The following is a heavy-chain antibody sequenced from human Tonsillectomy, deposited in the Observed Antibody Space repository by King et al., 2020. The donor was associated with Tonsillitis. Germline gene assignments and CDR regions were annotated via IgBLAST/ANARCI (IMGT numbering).Heavy chain of an antibody. J-gene: IGHJ5*02. Sequence: QVQLQQWGAGLLKPSETLSLTCAVYDGPFSDPYWSWIRQPPGKGLEWIGEINHSGITNYNPSLKSRVTISVDTSKNQFSLKMSSVTAADTAVYYCARALLRRSKWFEPWGRGTLVTVSS. CDR2: INHSGIT. CDR1: DGPFSDPY. V-gene: IGHV4-34*01. D-gene: IGHD4-17*01. CDR3: ARALLRRSKWFEP.